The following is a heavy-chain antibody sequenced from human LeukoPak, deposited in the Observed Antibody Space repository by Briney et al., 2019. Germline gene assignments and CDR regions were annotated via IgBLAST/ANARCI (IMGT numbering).Heavy chain of an antibody. CDR1: GFTFSSYG. J-gene: IGHJ4*02. Sequence: GGSLRLSCAASGFTFSSYGMHWVRQAQGKGLEWVAVIWYDGSNKYYADSVKGRFTISRDNSKNTLYLQMNSLRAEDTAVYYCARDPGDQGYFDYWGQGTLVTVSS. CDR2: IWYDGSNK. CDR3: ARDPGDQGYFDY. V-gene: IGHV3-33*01. D-gene: IGHD7-27*01.